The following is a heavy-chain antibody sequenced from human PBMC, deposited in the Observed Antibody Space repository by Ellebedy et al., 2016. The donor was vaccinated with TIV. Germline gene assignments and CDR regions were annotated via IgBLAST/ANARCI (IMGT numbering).Heavy chain of an antibody. D-gene: IGHD1-26*01. CDR1: GYTFTIYH. CDR2: INPSGGST. J-gene: IGHJ6*02. V-gene: IGHV1-46*01. Sequence: ASVKVSCXPFGYTFTIYHMHWVRQAPGQGLEWMGIINPSGGSTNYAQKFQGRVTMTRDTSTSTVYMELSSLRSEDTAVYYCARRSGLYYYYGMDVWGQGTTVTVSS. CDR3: ARRSGLYYYYGMDV.